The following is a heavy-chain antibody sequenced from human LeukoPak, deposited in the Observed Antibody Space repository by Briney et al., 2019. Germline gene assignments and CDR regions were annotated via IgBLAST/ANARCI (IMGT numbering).Heavy chain of an antibody. CDR3: ASGEWPQDY. J-gene: IGHJ4*02. Sequence: QARGSLRLSCAASGFTVSGNYMTWVRQAPGTGLEWVSLIYAGGNTYYPASVKGRFTISRDNSKNTLYLQMNSLRAEDTAVYYCASGEWPQDYWGQGTLVTVSS. D-gene: IGHD3-10*01. V-gene: IGHV3-53*01. CDR2: IYAGGNT. CDR1: GFTVSGNY.